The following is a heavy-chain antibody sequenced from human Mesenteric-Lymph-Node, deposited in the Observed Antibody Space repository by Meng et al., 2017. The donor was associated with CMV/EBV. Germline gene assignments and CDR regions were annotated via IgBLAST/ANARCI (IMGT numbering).Heavy chain of an antibody. Sequence: QVQLVQSRAEVGNPGASVMVPCKASGYAFTDFYIHWVRQAPGQGLEWMGRINPNSGVSNSAQNFQGRVTMTRDTSISTAYMELGRLTSDDTAVYYCARDNVNPEGFDPWGQGTLVTVSS. CDR3: ARDNVNPEGFDP. D-gene: IGHD2/OR15-2a*01. V-gene: IGHV1-2*06. CDR1: GYAFTDFY. CDR2: INPNSGVS. J-gene: IGHJ5*02.